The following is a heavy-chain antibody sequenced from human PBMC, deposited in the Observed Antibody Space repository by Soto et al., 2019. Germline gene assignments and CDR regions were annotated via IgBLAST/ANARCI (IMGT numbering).Heavy chain of an antibody. V-gene: IGHV3-30*18. CDR1: GFTFSDYG. J-gene: IGHJ4*02. D-gene: IGHD1-7*01. CDR3: AKWELPPEGSFDY. Sequence: GSLRLSCAVSGFTFSDYGMHWVRQSPGKGLEWVALISYDGSNKYYAASVKGRFTISRDNSKNTLYLQMNSLITEDTAVYYCAKWELPPEGSFDYWGQGTLVTVSS. CDR2: ISYDGSNK.